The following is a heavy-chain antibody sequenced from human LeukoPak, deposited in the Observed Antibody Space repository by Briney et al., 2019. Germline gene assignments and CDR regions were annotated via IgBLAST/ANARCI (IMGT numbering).Heavy chain of an antibody. CDR2: IYYSGST. V-gene: IGHV4-59*08. J-gene: IGHJ4*02. CDR1: GGSISSYY. CDR3: ARHFGRGGYFDY. Sequence: SSETLSLTCTVSGGSISSYYWSWIRQPPGKGLEWIGYIYYSGSTNYNPSLKSRVTISVDTSKNQFSLKLSSVTAADTAVYYCARHFGRGGYFDYWGQGTLVTVSS. D-gene: IGHD4-23*01.